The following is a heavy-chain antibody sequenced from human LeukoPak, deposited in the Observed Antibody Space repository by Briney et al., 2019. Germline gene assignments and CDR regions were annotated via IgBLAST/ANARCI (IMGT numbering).Heavy chain of an antibody. V-gene: IGHV4-34*01. Sequence: SETLSLTCAVYGGSFSGYYWSWIRQPPGKELEWIGEINHSGNTNYNPSLKSRVTISVDTSKNQFSLKLSSVTAADTAVYYCARVISDCSSSSCYVRYFDYWGQGTLVTVSS. CDR3: ARVISDCSSSSCYVRYFDY. J-gene: IGHJ4*02. CDR2: INHSGNT. D-gene: IGHD2-2*01. CDR1: GGSFSGYY.